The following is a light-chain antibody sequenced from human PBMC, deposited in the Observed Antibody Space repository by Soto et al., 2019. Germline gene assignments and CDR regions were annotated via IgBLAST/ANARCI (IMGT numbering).Light chain of an antibody. CDR2: AAS. Sequence: TQVTQSPVSLSSYLLEKIIITCRASRDVGSDVSWYQQKPGQAPKLVIYAASNLYTGVPSRFSGRRSGTEFTLTISSLQPEDFASYYCLQDYGDSWTFGQGTKVDI. CDR1: RDVGSD. J-gene: IGKJ1*01. CDR3: LQDYGDSWT. V-gene: IGKV1-6*01.